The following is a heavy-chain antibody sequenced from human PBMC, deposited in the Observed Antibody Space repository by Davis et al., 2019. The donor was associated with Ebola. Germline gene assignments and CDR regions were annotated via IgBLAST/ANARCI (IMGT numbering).Heavy chain of an antibody. CDR1: GYTFTDYY. V-gene: IGHV1-2*06. D-gene: IGHD2-15*01. CDR2: VHPISGVT. J-gene: IGHJ4*02. CDR3: AIRVVVAATGRFDY. Sequence: ASVKVSCKASGYTFTDYYVHWVRQAPGQGLEWVGRVHPISGVTNYAQKFQGRVSMTRDTSISTAQMELTSLTSDDTAVYYCAIRVVVAATGRFDYWGQGTLVTVSS.